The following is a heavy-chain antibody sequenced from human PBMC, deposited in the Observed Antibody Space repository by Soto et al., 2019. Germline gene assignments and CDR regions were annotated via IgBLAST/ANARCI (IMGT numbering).Heavy chain of an antibody. CDR3: AREGMYHNGTKDYPPSTSGLDV. CDR1: GYSFTGYY. V-gene: IGHV1-2*02. Sequence: QEQLMQSGAEVKKPGASVKVSCKSSGYSFTGYYLHWVRQAPGQGPEWMGWIFPKSGGTKSAQKLQGRVTITRDTSICSANMELKSLKSDDSAVFFCAREGMYHNGTKDYPPSTSGLDVGGKGTTVPVSS. CDR2: IFPKSGGT. J-gene: IGHJ6*04. D-gene: IGHD1-26*01.